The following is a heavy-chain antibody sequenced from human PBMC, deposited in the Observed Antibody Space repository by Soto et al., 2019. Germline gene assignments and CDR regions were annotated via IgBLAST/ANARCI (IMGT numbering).Heavy chain of an antibody. D-gene: IGHD5-18*01. CDR1: GFTFSSYA. Sequence: GGSLILSCAASGFTFSSYAMSWVRQAPGKGLEWVSAISGSGGSTYYADSVKGRFTISRDNSKNTLYLQMNSLRAADTAVYYCAKADTAMVGDWFDPWGQGTLVTVSS. CDR2: ISGSGGST. CDR3: AKADTAMVGDWFDP. V-gene: IGHV3-23*01. J-gene: IGHJ5*02.